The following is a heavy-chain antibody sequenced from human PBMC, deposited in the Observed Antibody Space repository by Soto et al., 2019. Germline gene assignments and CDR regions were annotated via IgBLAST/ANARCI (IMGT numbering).Heavy chain of an antibody. J-gene: IGHJ4*02. Sequence: GGFLRLSCAASGVAFISYAMSWVRQAPGKGLEWVSTISGSGGSTYYADSLKGRFTISRDNSKNTLFLQMSSQRAEDTAVYYCAKEAVSGWYYFDYWGPGTLVTVSS. CDR3: AKEAVSGWYYFDY. CDR1: GVAFISYA. V-gene: IGHV3-23*01. D-gene: IGHD6-19*01. CDR2: ISGSGGST.